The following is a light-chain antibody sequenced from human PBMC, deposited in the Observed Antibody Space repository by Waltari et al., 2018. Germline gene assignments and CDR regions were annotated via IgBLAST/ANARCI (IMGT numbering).Light chain of an antibody. CDR1: QSVTRA. CDR2: GAS. CDR3: QHYLRLPVT. V-gene: IGKV3-20*01. Sequence: EIVLTQSPGTLSLSPGESATLSCRTSQSVTRALAWYQQKPVQAPRLLIYGASNRATGIPDRVSGSGSGTDFSLTISSLEPEDFAVYYCQHYLRLPVTFGQGTKVEVK. J-gene: IGKJ1*01.